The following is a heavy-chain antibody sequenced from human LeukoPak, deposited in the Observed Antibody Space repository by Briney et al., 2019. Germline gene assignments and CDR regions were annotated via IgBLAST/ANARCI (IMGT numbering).Heavy chain of an antibody. Sequence: PSETLSLTCTVSGGSIRSYYWSCIRQPPGKGLEWIGYIYYSGSTNYNPSLKSRVTISVDTSKNQFSLKLSSVTAADTTVYYCARSYPSSRLPRGLWFDPWGQGTLVTVSS. CDR2: IYYSGST. CDR1: GGSIRSYY. V-gene: IGHV4-59*01. CDR3: ARSYPSSRLPRGLWFDP. D-gene: IGHD1-26*01. J-gene: IGHJ5*02.